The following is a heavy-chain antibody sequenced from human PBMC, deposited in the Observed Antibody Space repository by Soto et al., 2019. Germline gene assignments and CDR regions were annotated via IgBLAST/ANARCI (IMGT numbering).Heavy chain of an antibody. V-gene: IGHV4-59*08. CDR1: GGSISSYY. CDR2: IYYSWST. D-gene: IGHD1-26*01. CDR3: ARRWGSTLPY. J-gene: IGHJ4*02. Sequence: QVQLQESGPGLVKPSETLSLTCTVSGGSISSYYWSWIRQPPGQGLEWIGYIYYSWSTNYNPPLKSRVTISVDTSKNRFSLKLSSVTAADTAVDYCARRWGSTLPYWGQGPLVPVSS.